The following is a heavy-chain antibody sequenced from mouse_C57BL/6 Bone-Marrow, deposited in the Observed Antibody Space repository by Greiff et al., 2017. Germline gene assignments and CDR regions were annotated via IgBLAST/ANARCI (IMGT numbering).Heavy chain of an antibody. J-gene: IGHJ3*01. V-gene: IGHV1-50*01. CDR3: ARKDSSRRDFAD. CDR2: IDPSDSYT. CDR1: GYTFTSYW. D-gene: IGHD3-2*01. Sequence: QVQLQQPGAELVKPGASVKLSCKASGYTFTSYWMQWVKQRPGQGLEWIGEIDPSDSYTNYNQKFKGKATLTVDKSSSTAYMPLSRLTSKDSRVSDCARKDSSRRDFADWGQGTLVTVSA.